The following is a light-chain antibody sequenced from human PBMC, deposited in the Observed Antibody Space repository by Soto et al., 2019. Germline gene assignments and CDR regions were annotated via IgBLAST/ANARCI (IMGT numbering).Light chain of an antibody. Sequence: QSALTQPPSASGSLGQSVTLSCTGTSSDVGYYNSVSWYQQHPGEAPKVMIYEVDKRPSGVPTRFSGSKSGNTASLTISGLRAEDEADYYCSSFVHKNNLIFGGGTKLTVL. V-gene: IGLV2-8*01. CDR1: SSDVGYYNS. CDR3: SSFVHKNNLI. CDR2: EVD. J-gene: IGLJ2*01.